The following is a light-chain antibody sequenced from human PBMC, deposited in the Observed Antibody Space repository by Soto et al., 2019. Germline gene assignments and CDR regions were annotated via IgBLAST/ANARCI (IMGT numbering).Light chain of an antibody. J-gene: IGLJ1*01. V-gene: IGLV2-23*02. CDR3: CSYAGSYTYV. Sequence: QSVLTQPASVSGSPGQSITISCTGTSSNVGSYNLVSWYQQHPGKAPKLMIYEVSKRPSGVSNRFSGSKSGNTASLTISGLQAEDEADYHCCSYAGSYTYVFGPGPKVTVL. CDR2: EVS. CDR1: SSNVGSYNL.